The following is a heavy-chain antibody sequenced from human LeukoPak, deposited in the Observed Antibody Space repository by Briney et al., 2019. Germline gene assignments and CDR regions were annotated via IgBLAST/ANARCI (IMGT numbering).Heavy chain of an antibody. J-gene: IGHJ5*02. Sequence: SETLSLTCAVYGGSFSGYYWSWIRQPPGKGLEWIGEINHSGSTYYNPSLKSRVTISVDTSKNQFSLKLSSVTAADTAVYYCARDGITMIGNWFDPWGQGTLVTVSS. CDR1: GGSFSGYY. D-gene: IGHD3-22*01. CDR3: ARDGITMIGNWFDP. CDR2: INHSGST. V-gene: IGHV4-34*01.